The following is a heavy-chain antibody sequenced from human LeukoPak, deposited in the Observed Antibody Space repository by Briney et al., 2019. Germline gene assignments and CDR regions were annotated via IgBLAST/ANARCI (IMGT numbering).Heavy chain of an antibody. CDR1: GFTFSSYA. Sequence: GGSLTPSSSSNGFTFSSYAMHLAGQAPGKGLEYVSVISSNGGSTYYADSVKGRFTISRDNSKNTLYPQMSSLRAEDTAVYYCVEALLSVTGTVVFNILGQGTMVTVSS. D-gene: IGHD1-1*01. CDR3: VEALLSVTGTVVFNI. J-gene: IGHJ3*02. CDR2: ISSNGGST. V-gene: IGHV3-64D*09.